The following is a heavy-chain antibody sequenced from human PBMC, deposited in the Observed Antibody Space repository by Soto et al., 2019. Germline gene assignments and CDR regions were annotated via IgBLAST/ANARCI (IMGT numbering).Heavy chain of an antibody. J-gene: IGHJ3*02. CDR2: ISGSGGST. CDR1: GFTFGSYA. CDR3: AKDYAFGVVIISPDAFDI. V-gene: IGHV3-23*01. Sequence: GSLRISCSASGFTFGSYAMSWVRQAPGKGLEWVSAISGSGGSTYYADSVKGRFTISRDNSKNTLYLQMNSLRAEDTAVYYCAKDYAFGVVIISPDAFDIWGQGTMVTV. D-gene: IGHD3-3*01.